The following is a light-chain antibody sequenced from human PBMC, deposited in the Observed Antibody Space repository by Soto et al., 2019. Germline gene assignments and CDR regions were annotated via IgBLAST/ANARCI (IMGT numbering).Light chain of an antibody. V-gene: IGKV1-5*03. J-gene: IGKJ1*01. CDR1: QTISSW. Sequence: DVRVSQSASTLSGSIGDRVTITCRASQTISSWLAWYQQKPGKAPKLLIYKASTLKSGVPSRFSGSGSGTEFTLTISSLQPDDFATYYCQQYNSYLWTFAQGTKVAIK. CDR2: KAS. CDR3: QQYNSYLWT.